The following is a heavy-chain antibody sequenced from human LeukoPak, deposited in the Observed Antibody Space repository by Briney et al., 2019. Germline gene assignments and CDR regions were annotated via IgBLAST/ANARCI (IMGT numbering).Heavy chain of an antibody. D-gene: IGHD6-6*01. CDR3: ARARGHSSSYRDYYYYYMDV. Sequence: GGSLRLSCAASGFTFDDYGMSWVRQAPGKGLEWVSGINWNGGSTGYADSVKGRFTISRDNAKNSLYLQMNSLRAEDTALYYCARARGHSSSYRDYYYYYMDVWGKGTTVTVSS. CDR1: GFTFDDYG. CDR2: INWNGGST. J-gene: IGHJ6*03. V-gene: IGHV3-20*04.